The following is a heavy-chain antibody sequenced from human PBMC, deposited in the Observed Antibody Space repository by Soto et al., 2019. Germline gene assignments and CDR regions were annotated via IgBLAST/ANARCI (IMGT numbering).Heavy chain of an antibody. Sequence: SETLSLTCTVSGGSISSYYWSWIRQPPGKGLEWIGYIYYSGSTNYNPSLKSRVTISVDTSKNQFSLKLSSVTAADTAVYYCARELERGGAGWFDPWGQGTLVTVSS. CDR3: ARELERGGAGWFDP. CDR1: GGSISSYY. D-gene: IGHD1-1*01. V-gene: IGHV4-59*01. CDR2: IYYSGST. J-gene: IGHJ5*02.